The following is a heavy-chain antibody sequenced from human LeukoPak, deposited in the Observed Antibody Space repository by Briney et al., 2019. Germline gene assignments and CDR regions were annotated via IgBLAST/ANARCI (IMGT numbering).Heavy chain of an antibody. CDR1: GGSFSGYY. V-gene: IGHV4-34*01. CDR3: ARQRIAARPFDY. CDR2: INHSGST. D-gene: IGHD6-6*01. Sequence: PSETLSLTCAVYGGSFSGYYWSWIRQPPGKGLEWIGEINHSGSTNYNPSLKSRVTISVDTSKNQFSLRLSSVTAADTAVYYCARQRIAARPFDYWGQGTLVTVSS. J-gene: IGHJ4*02.